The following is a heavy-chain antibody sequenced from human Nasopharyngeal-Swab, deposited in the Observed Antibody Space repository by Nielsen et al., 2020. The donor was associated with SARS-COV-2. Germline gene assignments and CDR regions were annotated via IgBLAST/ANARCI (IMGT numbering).Heavy chain of an antibody. CDR1: DGSISSGGYY. CDR3: STWHPFPFDY. Sequence: TLSLTCTVSDGSISSGGYYWRSIRQHPGKGLEWIGYIYYSGSTYYNPSLKSRVTISLDTYENQFALKLISVTAADTAVSYFSTWHPFPFDYWGQGTLVTVSS. V-gene: IGHV4-31*03. J-gene: IGHJ4*02. CDR2: IYYSGST.